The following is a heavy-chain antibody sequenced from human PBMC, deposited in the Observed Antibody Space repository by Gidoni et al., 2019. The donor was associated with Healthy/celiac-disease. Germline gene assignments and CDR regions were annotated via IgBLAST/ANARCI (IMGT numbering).Heavy chain of an antibody. CDR3: ARGGCSSTSCSQDYYYYMDV. CDR1: GGSISSGGYS. J-gene: IGHJ6*03. V-gene: IGHV4-30-2*01. CDR2: IYHSGST. Sequence: QLQLQESGSGLVKPSQTLSLTCAVSGGSISSGGYSWSWIRQPPGKGLEWIGYIYHSGSTYYNPSLKSRVTISVDRSKNQFSLKLSSVTAADTAVYYCARGGCSSTSCSQDYYYYMDVWGKGTTVTVSS. D-gene: IGHD2-2*01.